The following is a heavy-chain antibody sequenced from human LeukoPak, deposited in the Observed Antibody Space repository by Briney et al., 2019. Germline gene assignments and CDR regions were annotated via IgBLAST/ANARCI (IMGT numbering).Heavy chain of an antibody. D-gene: IGHD3-10*01. CDR1: GFTFSSYA. J-gene: IGHJ6*02. Sequence: GGSLRLSCAASGFTFSSYAMSWVRQAPGKGLEWVSAISGGGGSIYYADSVKGRFTISRDNSKNTLYLQMNSLRAEGTAVYYCAKGGGSGNYPVHYDMHVWGQGTTVTVSS. CDR3: AKGGGSGNYPVHYDMHV. CDR2: ISGGGGSI. V-gene: IGHV3-23*01.